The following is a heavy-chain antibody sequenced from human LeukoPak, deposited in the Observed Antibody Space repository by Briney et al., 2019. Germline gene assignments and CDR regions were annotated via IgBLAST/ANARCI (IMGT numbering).Heavy chain of an antibody. V-gene: IGHV1-69*13. CDR1: GGTFINYA. J-gene: IGHJ6*02. CDR2: IIPIFGTA. Sequence: SVKVSCKASGGTFINYAISWVRQAPGQGLEWMGGIIPIFGTANYAQKFQGRVTITADESTSTAYMELSSLRSEDTAVYYCARLSSGYLYYYGMDVWGQGTTVTVSS. CDR3: ARLSSGYLYYYGMDV. D-gene: IGHD3-22*01.